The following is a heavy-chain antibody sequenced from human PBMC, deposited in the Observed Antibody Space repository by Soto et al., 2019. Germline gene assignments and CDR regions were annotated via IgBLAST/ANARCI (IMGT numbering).Heavy chain of an antibody. J-gene: IGHJ3*02. Sequence: SETLSLTCTVSGGSISSYYWSWIRQPPGKGLEWIGYIYYSGSTNYNPSLKSRVTISVDTSKNQFSLKLSSVTAADTAVYYCARTYCSSTSCYPQRMRWHAFDIWGQGTMVTVSS. D-gene: IGHD2-2*01. CDR1: GGSISSYY. CDR2: IYYSGST. CDR3: ARTYCSSTSCYPQRMRWHAFDI. V-gene: IGHV4-59*08.